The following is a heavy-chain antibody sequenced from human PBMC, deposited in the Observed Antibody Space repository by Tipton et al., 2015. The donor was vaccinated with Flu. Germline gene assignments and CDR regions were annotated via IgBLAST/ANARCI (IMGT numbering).Heavy chain of an antibody. D-gene: IGHD4-11*01. V-gene: IGHV3-23*01. CDR2: ISGSGGST. J-gene: IGHJ4*02. CDR3: AKGRDPTTVTSPFDY. Sequence: SLRLSCAASGFPFSSYAMNWVRQTPGKGLEWVSTISGSGGSTYYADSVRGRFTISRDNSKNALFLHMSSLRAEDTAVYYCAKGRDPTTVTSPFDYWGQGTLVTVSS. CDR1: GFPFSSYA.